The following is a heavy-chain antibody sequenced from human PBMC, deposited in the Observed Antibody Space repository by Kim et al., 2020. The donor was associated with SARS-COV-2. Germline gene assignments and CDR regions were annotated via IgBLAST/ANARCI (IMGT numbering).Heavy chain of an antibody. D-gene: IGHD3-22*01. CDR2: ISWNSGSI. V-gene: IGHV3-9*01. CDR1: GFTFGDYA. J-gene: IGHJ3*02. Sequence: GGSLRLSCAASGFTFGDYAMHWVRQAPGKGLEWVSGISWNSGSIGYADSVKGRFTISRDNAKNSLYLQMNSLRAEDTALYYCAKEGYDSSGYYHDAFDIWGQGTMVTVSS. CDR3: AKEGYDSSGYYHDAFDI.